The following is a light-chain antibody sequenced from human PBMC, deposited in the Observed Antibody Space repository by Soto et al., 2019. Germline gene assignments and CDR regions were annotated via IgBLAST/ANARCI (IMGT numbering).Light chain of an antibody. CDR3: QQYGSAPPT. V-gene: IGKV3-20*01. CDR1: ESIDNNF. J-gene: IGKJ3*01. CDR2: HAS. Sequence: EIVLTQSPGTLSLSPGERATLSCRASESIDNNFLAWYQQKPGQAPRFLIYHASSRATGIPNRFSGSGSGTDFTLTISRREPEDFAVYYCQQYGSAPPTFGPGTKVDVK.